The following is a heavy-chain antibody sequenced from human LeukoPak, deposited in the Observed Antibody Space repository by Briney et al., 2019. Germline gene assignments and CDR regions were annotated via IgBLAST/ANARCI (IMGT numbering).Heavy chain of an antibody. V-gene: IGHV4-31*03. J-gene: IGHJ4*02. CDR1: GGSISSGGYH. Sequence: SETLSLTCTVSGGSISSGGYHWSWIRQHPGKGLEWIGYIYYSGSTYYNPSLKSRVTISVDTSKNQFSLKLSSVTAADTAVYYCARGQLLPAAIGYWGQGTLVTVSS. CDR3: ARGQLLPAAIGY. CDR2: IYYSGST. D-gene: IGHD2-2*02.